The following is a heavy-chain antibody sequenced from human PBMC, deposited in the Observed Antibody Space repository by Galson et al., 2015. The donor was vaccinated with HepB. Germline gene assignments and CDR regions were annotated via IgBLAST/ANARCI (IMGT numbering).Heavy chain of an antibody. Sequence: SLRLSCAASGFTFSDYYMSWIRQAPGKGLEWVSYISSSSSYTNYADSVKGRFTISRDNAKNSLYLQMNSLRAEDTAVYYCARADRWYYYGSGDYWGQGTLVTVSS. CDR3: ARADRWYYYGSGDY. CDR1: GFTFSDYY. CDR2: ISSSSSYT. V-gene: IGHV3-11*05. D-gene: IGHD3-10*01. J-gene: IGHJ4*02.